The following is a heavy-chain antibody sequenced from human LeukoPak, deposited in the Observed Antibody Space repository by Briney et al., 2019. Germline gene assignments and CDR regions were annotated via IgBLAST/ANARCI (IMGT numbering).Heavy chain of an antibody. V-gene: IGHV3-21*01. CDR1: GFSFSSYS. CDR2: ISSRSSYI. J-gene: IGHJ4*02. D-gene: IGHD3-10*01. CDR3: ARGTYGSGSYRPPFDY. Sequence: PGGSLRLSCEASGFSFSSYSMNWVRQAPGKGLEWVSSISSRSSYIDYADSVKGRFTISRDNAKSSLYLQMNSLRAEDTAVYYCARGTYGSGSYRPPFDYWGQGTLVTVSS.